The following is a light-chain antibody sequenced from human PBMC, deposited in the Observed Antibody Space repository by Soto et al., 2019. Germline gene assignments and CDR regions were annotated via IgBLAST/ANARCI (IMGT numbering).Light chain of an antibody. V-gene: IGKV1-39*01. CDR1: QTISSH. CDR3: KQSNMTPVT. CDR2: VAS. J-gene: IGKJ5*01. Sequence: DIQLTQSPSSLSASVVDRVIITCRASQTISSHLNWYQQKPGKAPNLLVYVASSLQSGVPYGFTGSDSGTDFILTFSSLQPKDFATYSCKQSNMTPVTFGQGTRL.